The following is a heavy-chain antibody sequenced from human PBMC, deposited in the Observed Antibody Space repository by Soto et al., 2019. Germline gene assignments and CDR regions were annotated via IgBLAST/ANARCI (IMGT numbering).Heavy chain of an antibody. CDR1: GGSFSGYY. CDR3: ARVSSGVGPDY. CDR2: INHSGST. V-gene: IGHV4-34*01. Sequence: QVQLQQWGAGLLKPSETLSLSCAVYGGSFSGYYWSWIRQPPGKGLEWIGEINHSGSTNHNPSLKSRVNISVDTSKKQFSMRLSSVNAADTAVYYCARVSSGVGPDYWGQGALVTVSS. D-gene: IGHD1-26*01. J-gene: IGHJ4*02.